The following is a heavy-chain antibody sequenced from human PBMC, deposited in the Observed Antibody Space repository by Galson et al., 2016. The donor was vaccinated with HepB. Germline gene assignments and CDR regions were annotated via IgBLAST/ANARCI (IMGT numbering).Heavy chain of an antibody. J-gene: IGHJ4*02. D-gene: IGHD5-18*01. V-gene: IGHV1-2*02. CDR1: GYSFTSYY. CDR3: ARGHRYSYVES. CDR2: ISPKSGDT. Sequence: SVKVSCKASGYSFTSYYMHWIRQAPGQGLEWMGWISPKSGDTKYVQKFQSRVTMTTDTSISTAYMEVRRLRSDDTAVYYCARGHRYSYVESWGQGTLVTVSS.